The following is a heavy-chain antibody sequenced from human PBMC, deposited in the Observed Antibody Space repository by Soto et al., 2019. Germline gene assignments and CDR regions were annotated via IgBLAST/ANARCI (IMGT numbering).Heavy chain of an antibody. J-gene: IGHJ5*02. CDR3: ASDFDVDIDL. V-gene: IGHV1-18*01. CDR2: IYSKTGTI. CDR1: GYIFNNFG. D-gene: IGHD3-9*01. Sequence: QVQLVQSGAEVQKPGASVKVSCKTSGYIFNNFGITWVRQAPGLGLEWLGWIYSKTGTINFAQKGQGRVTMTTETSTSTAVMELRSLSFDDSAVYFCASDFDVDIDLGGQGTVVTVS.